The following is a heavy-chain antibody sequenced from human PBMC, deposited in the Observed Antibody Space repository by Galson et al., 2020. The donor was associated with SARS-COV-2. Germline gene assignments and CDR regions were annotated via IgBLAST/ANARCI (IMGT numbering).Heavy chain of an antibody. D-gene: IGHD3-10*01. Sequence: GGSLRLSCAASGFTFSSYWMHWVRQAPGKGLVWVSRINSDGSSTSYADSVKGRFTISRDNAKNTLYLQMNSLRAEDTAVYYCARETNGTILLWFGELLFNCFDPWGQGTLGTVSS. CDR1: GFTFSSYW. V-gene: IGHV3-74*01. CDR2: INSDGSST. J-gene: IGHJ5*02. CDR3: ARETNGTILLWFGELLFNCFDP.